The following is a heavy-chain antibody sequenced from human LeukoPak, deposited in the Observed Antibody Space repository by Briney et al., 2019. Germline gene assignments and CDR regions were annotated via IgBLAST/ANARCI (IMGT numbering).Heavy chain of an antibody. CDR2: ISSSGSTI. Sequence: PGGSLRLSCAASGFTFSSYEMNWVRQAPGKGLEWVSYISSSGSTIYYADSVKGRFTISRDNAKNSLYLQLNSLRAEDTAVYYCARPRMVRGGGFHCWGQGTLVTVSS. CDR3: ARPRMVRGGGFHC. CDR1: GFTFSSYE. V-gene: IGHV3-48*03. J-gene: IGHJ4*02. D-gene: IGHD3-10*01.